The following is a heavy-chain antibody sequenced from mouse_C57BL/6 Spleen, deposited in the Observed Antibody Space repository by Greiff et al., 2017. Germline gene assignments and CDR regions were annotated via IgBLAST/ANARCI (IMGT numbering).Heavy chain of an antibody. CDR2: IDPENGDT. CDR1: GFNIKDDY. J-gene: IGHJ3*01. Sequence: EVQLQQSGAELVRPGASVKLSCTASGFNIKDDYMHWVKQRPEQGLEWIGWIDPENGDTEYASKFQGKATITADTSSNTAYLQLSSLTSEDTAVYYCTTYYGSSGWFAYWGQGTLVTVSA. D-gene: IGHD1-1*01. CDR3: TTYYGSSGWFAY. V-gene: IGHV14-4*01.